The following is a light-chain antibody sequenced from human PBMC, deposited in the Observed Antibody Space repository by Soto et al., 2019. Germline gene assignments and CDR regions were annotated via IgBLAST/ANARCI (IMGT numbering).Light chain of an antibody. J-gene: IGLJ1*01. CDR2: EVT. Sequence: QSVLAQPASVSGSPGQSITISCTGTSSDVGNYIYVSWYQQYPGKAPKLMIYEVTNRPSGVSNRFSGSKSGNTASLTISGLQAEDEADYYCSSSSSSSTLIIFGTGTTVTV. V-gene: IGLV2-14*01. CDR1: SSDVGNYIY. CDR3: SSSSSSSTLII.